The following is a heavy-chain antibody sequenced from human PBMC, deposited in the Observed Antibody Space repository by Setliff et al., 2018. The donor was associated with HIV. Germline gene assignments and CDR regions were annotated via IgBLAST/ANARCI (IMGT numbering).Heavy chain of an antibody. CDR1: XXSISSGSYD. CDR2: IYTSGST. J-gene: IGHJ6*02. V-gene: IGHV4-61*02. CDR3: AREDYYYYGMDV. Sequence: SETLSLTCTVXXXSISSGSYDCNWIRQPAGKGXXWIGRIYTSGSTNYNPSLXXXVTISVDTSKNQFSLKLSSVTAADTAVYYCAREDYYYYGMDVWGQGT.